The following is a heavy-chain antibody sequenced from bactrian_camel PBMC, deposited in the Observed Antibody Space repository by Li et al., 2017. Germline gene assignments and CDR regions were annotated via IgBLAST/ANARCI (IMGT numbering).Heavy chain of an antibody. CDR1: GFSFTRYD. J-gene: IGHJ6*01. CDR3: VAIGPQNKIRTPYQICQSFGY. V-gene: IGHV3S40*01. CDR2: IGSDGSSTYYST. D-gene: IGHD1*01. Sequence: VQLVESGGGSVQPGGSLRLSCVASGFSFTRYDMSWVRQAPGKGLEWVSTIGSDGSSTYYSTYYTDSVRGRFAISRDNAKNTVYLQLNSLKPEDTSVYYCVAIGPQNKIRTPYQICQSFGYWGQGTQVTVS.